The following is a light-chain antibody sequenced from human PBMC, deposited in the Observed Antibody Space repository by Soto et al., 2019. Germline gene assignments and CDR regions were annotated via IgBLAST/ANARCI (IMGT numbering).Light chain of an antibody. CDR2: ASS. V-gene: IGKV1-9*01. CDR3: PPLNRYPTYS. Sequence: DVQLTQSPSVMPASVGVSVTITCRASLGISRCLAWYQQKPGKAPKLLIYASSTLQSRVPSRFSGSGSGREYTLIFSSLQPEDFAPYHCPPLNRYPTYSYSPGNTLYIK. CDR1: LGISRC. J-gene: IGKJ2*03.